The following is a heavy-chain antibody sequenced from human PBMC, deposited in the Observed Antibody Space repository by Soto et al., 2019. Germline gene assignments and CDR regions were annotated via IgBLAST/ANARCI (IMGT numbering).Heavy chain of an antibody. CDR3: ARRAYYYDSSGYGGDGMDV. V-gene: IGHV5-51*01. CDR2: IYPGDSDT. CDR1: GYSFTSYW. D-gene: IGHD3-22*01. Sequence: GESRKISCKGSGYSFTSYWIGWVRQMPGKGLEWMGIIYPGDSDTRYSPSFQGQVTISADKSISTAYLQWSSLKASDTAMHYCARRAYYYDSSGYGGDGMDVWGQGTTVTVSS. J-gene: IGHJ6*02.